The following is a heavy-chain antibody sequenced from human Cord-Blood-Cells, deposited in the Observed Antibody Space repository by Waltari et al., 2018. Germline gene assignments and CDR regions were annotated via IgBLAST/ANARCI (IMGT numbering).Heavy chain of an antibody. CDR1: GGSFSGYY. D-gene: IGHD1-26*01. V-gene: IGHV4-34*01. CDR3: ARDIVGANDAFDI. J-gene: IGHJ3*02. CDR2: INHSGST. Sequence: QVQLQQWGAGLLKPSETLSLTCAVYGGSFSGYYWSWIRQPPGKGLEWSGEINHSGSTNYNPSLKSRVTISVDTSKNQFSLKLSSVTAADTAVYYCARDIVGANDAFDIWGQGTMVTVSS.